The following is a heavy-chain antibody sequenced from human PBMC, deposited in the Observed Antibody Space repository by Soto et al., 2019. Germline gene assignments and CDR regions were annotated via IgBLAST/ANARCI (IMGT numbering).Heavy chain of an antibody. CDR2: INANSGGT. D-gene: IGHD6-19*01. Sequence: GASVKVSCKASGYTFSDYYMHWVRQAPGQGLEWMGWINANSGGTTYAQKFQGRVTMTRDMSISTAYMELSRLSSDDTAIYYCARLQIEVAGTNWGQGTLVTVSS. J-gene: IGHJ4*02. CDR3: ARLQIEVAGTN. CDR1: GYTFSDYY. V-gene: IGHV1-2*02.